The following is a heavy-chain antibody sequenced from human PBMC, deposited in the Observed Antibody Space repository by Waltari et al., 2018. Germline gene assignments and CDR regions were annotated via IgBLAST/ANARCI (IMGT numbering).Heavy chain of an antibody. Sequence: EVQLVESGGGLVQPGGSLRLFCAASGFTFRKYEMNWVRQAPGKGLEWVSYISSLASTIYYADDVKGRFTISRDNAKNSVYLQMNSLRVEDTAIYYCARGEGGANEYWGQGSLVTVSS. CDR3: ARGEGGANEY. CDR1: GFTFRKYE. J-gene: IGHJ4*02. V-gene: IGHV3-48*03. D-gene: IGHD1-26*01. CDR2: ISSLASTI.